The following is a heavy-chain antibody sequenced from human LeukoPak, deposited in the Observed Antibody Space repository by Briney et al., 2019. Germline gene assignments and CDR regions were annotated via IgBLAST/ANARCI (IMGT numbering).Heavy chain of an antibody. CDR1: GRTFSNYA. CDR2: IIPILDIA. CDR3: ARDGGYSYGSYYFDY. V-gene: IGHV1-69*04. Sequence: SVKVSCKASGRTFSNYAISWVRQAPGQGLEWMGRIIPILDIANYAQEFQGRVTITADKSTSTAYMELSSLRSEDTAVYYCARDGGYSYGSYYFDYWGQGTLVTVSS. D-gene: IGHD5-18*01. J-gene: IGHJ4*02.